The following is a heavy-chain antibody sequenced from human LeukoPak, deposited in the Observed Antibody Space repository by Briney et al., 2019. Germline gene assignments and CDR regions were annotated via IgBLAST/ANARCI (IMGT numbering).Heavy chain of an antibody. J-gene: IGHJ4*02. D-gene: IGHD4-23*01. V-gene: IGHV3-23*01. CDR2: ISNSGDST. CDR1: GFTFSRYA. CDR3: AKERQGGNSYGDEAFYFDY. Sequence: PGGSLRLSCAASGFTFSRYAMNWVRQAPGKGLEWVSIISNSGDSTIYADSVKGRFTISRDNSKNTLYLQMHSLRAEDTAIYYCAKERQGGNSYGDEAFYFDYWGQGTLVTVSS.